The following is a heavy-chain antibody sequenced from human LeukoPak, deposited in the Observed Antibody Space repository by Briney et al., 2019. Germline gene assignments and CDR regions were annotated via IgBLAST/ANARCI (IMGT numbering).Heavy chain of an antibody. CDR3: AKSAGSGTYLLDD. Sequence: GGSLRLSCVASGFTFSSYAMSWVRQAPGKGPEWVSGIRGSGGSTYYADSVKGRFTISRDNSKNTLYLQMNSLGDEDTAVYYCAKSAGSGTYLLDDWGQGTLVTVSS. J-gene: IGHJ4*02. D-gene: IGHD3-10*01. CDR1: GFTFSSYA. CDR2: IRGSGGST. V-gene: IGHV3-23*01.